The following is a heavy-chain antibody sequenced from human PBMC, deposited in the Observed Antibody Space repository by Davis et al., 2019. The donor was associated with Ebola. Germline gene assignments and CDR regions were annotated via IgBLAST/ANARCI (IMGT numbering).Heavy chain of an antibody. Sequence: SETLSLTCTVSGGYISGYYWSWIRQPPGKGLERIGNLYHGGGTNYSPSLKSRLAISVDTSKNQFSLKLSSVTAADTAVYYCARDHRTYYYDSSGYYSNDAFDIWGQGTMVTVSS. D-gene: IGHD3-22*01. CDR2: LYHGGGT. CDR1: GGYISGYY. CDR3: ARDHRTYYYDSSGYYSNDAFDI. J-gene: IGHJ3*02. V-gene: IGHV4-59*01.